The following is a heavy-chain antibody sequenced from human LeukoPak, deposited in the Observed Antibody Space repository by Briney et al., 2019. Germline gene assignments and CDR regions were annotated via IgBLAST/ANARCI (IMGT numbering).Heavy chain of an antibody. J-gene: IGHJ4*02. CDR2: IYYTGST. V-gene: IGHV4-59*08. Sequence: SETLSLTCTVSGGSITSYYWSWIRQPPGKGLEWIGNIYYTGSTNYNPSLKSRVTMSVDTSKNHLSLKLSPVTAADTAIYYCARRSAVAGTWISDYWGQGTLVTVSS. CDR3: ARRSAVAGTWISDY. CDR1: GGSITSYY. D-gene: IGHD6-19*01.